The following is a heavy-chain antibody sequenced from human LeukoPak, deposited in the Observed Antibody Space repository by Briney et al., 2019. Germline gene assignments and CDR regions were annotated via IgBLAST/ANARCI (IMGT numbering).Heavy chain of an antibody. V-gene: IGHV1-46*01. D-gene: IGHD4-23*01. CDR3: ASGMVVTPDEPIFYYYYYMDV. Sequence: GASVKVSCKASGYTFTGYYMHWVRQAPGQGLEWMGIINPSGGSTSYAQKFQGRVTMTRDTSTSTVYMELSSLRSEDTAVYYCASGMVVTPDEPIFYYYYYMDVWGKGTTVTVSS. J-gene: IGHJ6*03. CDR2: INPSGGST. CDR1: GYTFTGYY.